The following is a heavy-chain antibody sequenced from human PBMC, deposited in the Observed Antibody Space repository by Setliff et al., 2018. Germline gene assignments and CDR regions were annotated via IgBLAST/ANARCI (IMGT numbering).Heavy chain of an antibody. CDR1: GFSLSTSGMC. CDR3: ARIYCSGGSCYLDY. D-gene: IGHD2-15*01. Sequence: SGPTLVNPTQTLTLTRTFSGFSLSTSGMCVSWIRQPPGKALEWLARIDWDDDKYYSTSLKTRLTISKDTSKNQVVLTMTNMDPVDTATYYCARIYCSGGSCYLDYWGQGTLVTVS. V-gene: IGHV2-70*11. J-gene: IGHJ4*02. CDR2: IDWDDDK.